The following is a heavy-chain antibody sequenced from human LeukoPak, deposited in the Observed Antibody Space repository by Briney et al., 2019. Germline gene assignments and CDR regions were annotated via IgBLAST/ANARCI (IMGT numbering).Heavy chain of an antibody. CDR3: AKDIRSSGWCPDY. CDR2: ISWNSGSI. V-gene: IGHV3-9*01. J-gene: IGHJ4*02. D-gene: IGHD6-19*01. Sequence: GGSLRLSCAASRFTFDDYAMHWVRQAPGKGLEWVSGISWNSGSIGYADSVKGRFTISRDNAKNSLYLQMNSLRAEDTALYYCAKDIRSSGWCPDYWGQGTLVTVSS. CDR1: RFTFDDYA.